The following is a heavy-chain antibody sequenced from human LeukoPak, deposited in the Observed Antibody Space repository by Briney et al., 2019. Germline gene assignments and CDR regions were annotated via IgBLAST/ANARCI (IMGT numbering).Heavy chain of an antibody. CDR2: IYPGDSDT. V-gene: IGHV5-51*01. D-gene: IGHD3-10*01. CDR1: GYRFTSYW. J-gene: IGHJ6*02. CDR3: ARPTLDYNYYHGMDV. Sequence: GESLKISCQGSGYRFTSYWIGWVRPMPGKGLEWMGIIYPGDSDTRYSPSFQGQVTISADRSIRTAYLQWSSLKASDTAMYYCARPTLDYNYYHGMDVWGQGTTVTVSS.